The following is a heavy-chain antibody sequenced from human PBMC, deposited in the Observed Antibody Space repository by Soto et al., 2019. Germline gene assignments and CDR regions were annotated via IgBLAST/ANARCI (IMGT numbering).Heavy chain of an antibody. CDR1: GGSISSGDYY. CDR2: IYYSGST. CDR3: ARAATVTETYYDYGMDV. Sequence: LSLTCTVSGGSISSGDYYWSWIRQPPGKGLEWIGYIYYSGSTYYNPSLKSRVTISVDTSKNQFSLKLSSVTAADTAVYYCARAATVTETYYDYGMDVWGQGTTVTVSS. J-gene: IGHJ6*02. D-gene: IGHD4-4*01. V-gene: IGHV4-30-4*01.